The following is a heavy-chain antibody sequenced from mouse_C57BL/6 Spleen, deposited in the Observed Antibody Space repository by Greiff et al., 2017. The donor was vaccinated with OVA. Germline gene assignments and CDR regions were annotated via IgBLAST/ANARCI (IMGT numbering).Heavy chain of an antibody. CDR2: ISYDGSN. CDR3: ARGDYYGRTGDY. V-gene: IGHV3-6*01. J-gene: IGHJ2*01. CDR1: GYSITSGYY. Sequence: EVQLVESGPGLVKPSQSLSLTCSVTGYSITSGYYWNWIRQFPGNKLEWMGYISYDGSNNYNPSLKNRISITRDTSKNQFFLKLNSVTTEDTATYYCARGDYYGRTGDYWGQGTTLTVSS. D-gene: IGHD1-1*01.